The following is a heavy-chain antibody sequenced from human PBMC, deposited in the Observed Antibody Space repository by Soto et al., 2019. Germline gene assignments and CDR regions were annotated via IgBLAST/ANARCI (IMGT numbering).Heavy chain of an antibody. CDR2: IIPIFGTA. CDR3: ATADLTRGDYYYYYGMDV. Sequence: QVQLVQSGAEVKKPGSSVKVSCKASGGTFSSYAISWVRQAPGQGLEWMGGIIPIFGTANYAQKFQGRVTTTADESTSTAYMELSSLRSEDTAVYYCATADLTRGDYYYYYGMDVWGQGTTVTVSS. V-gene: IGHV1-69*01. CDR1: GGTFSSYA. J-gene: IGHJ6*02. D-gene: IGHD7-27*01.